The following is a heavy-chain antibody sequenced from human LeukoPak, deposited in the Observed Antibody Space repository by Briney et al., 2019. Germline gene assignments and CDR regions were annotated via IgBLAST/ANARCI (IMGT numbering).Heavy chain of an antibody. V-gene: IGHV3-7*01. CDR1: GYTFSSYW. Sequence: QPGGSLRLSCAASGYTFSSYWMSWVRQAPGKGLEWVASIKQDGSEKYYVDSVKGRFTISRDNAKNSLYLQMNSLRAEDTAVYYCARVEDFSGWYWIGYWGQGTLVTVSS. CDR2: IKQDGSEK. J-gene: IGHJ4*02. D-gene: IGHD6-19*01. CDR3: ARVEDFSGWYWIGY.